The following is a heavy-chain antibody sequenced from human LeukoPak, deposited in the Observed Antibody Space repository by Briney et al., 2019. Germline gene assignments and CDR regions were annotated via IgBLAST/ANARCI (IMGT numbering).Heavy chain of an antibody. CDR3: ARDIEAAGLFLDY. D-gene: IGHD6-13*01. Sequence: PGGSLRLSXAASGFTFSSRWMSWVSQAPGKGLEWVANMKYDGSEKYYVDSVKGRFTISRDNAKNSLYLQMNSLRAEDTAVYYSARDIEAAGLFLDYWGQGTLVTVSS. CDR1: GFTFSSRW. CDR2: MKYDGSEK. J-gene: IGHJ4*02. V-gene: IGHV3-7*01.